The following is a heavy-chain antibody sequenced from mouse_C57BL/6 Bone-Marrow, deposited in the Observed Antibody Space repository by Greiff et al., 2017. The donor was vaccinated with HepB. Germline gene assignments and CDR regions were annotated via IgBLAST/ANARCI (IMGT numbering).Heavy chain of an antibody. V-gene: IGHV1-55*01. CDR2: IYPGSGST. D-gene: IGHD1-1*01. J-gene: IGHJ1*03. CDR1: GYTFTSYW. CDR3: ARGVYYYGSSYVWYFDV. Sequence: QVQLQQPGAELVKPGASVKMSCKASGYTFTSYWITWVKQRPGQGLEWIGDIYPGSGSTNYNEKFKSKATLTVDTSSSTAYMQLSSLNSEDSAVYYWARGVYYYGSSYVWYFDVWGTGTTVTVSS.